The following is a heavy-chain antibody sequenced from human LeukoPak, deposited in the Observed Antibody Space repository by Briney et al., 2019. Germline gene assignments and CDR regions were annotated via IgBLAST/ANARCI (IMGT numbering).Heavy chain of an antibody. CDR3: ASRSSSGYDYFDY. D-gene: IGHD3-22*01. Sequence: PGGSLRLSCAASGLTFSSHWMHWVRQAPGKGLEWVSYISSSSTTIYYADSVKGRFTISRDNAKNSLYLQMNSLRDEDTAVYYCASRSSSGYDYFDYWGQGTLVTVSS. V-gene: IGHV3-48*02. CDR2: ISSSSTTI. CDR1: GLTFSSHW. J-gene: IGHJ4*02.